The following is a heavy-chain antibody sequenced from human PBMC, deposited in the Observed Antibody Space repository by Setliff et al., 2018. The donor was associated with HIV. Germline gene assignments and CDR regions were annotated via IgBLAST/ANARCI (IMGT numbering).Heavy chain of an antibody. CDR3: AHILQDPPSHFYYYLYMDV. V-gene: IGHV2-5*02. J-gene: IGHJ6*03. CDR1: GFSLSTSGVC. Sequence: SGPTLVNPTHTLTLTCTFSGFSLSTSGVCVGWIRQPPGKALEWLALIYWDDDKRYSPSLKSRLTITKDTSKNRVVLTMTNMDPVDTATYYCAHILQDPPSHFYYYLYMDVWGKGTTVTVSS. D-gene: IGHD3-3*02. CDR2: IYWDDDK.